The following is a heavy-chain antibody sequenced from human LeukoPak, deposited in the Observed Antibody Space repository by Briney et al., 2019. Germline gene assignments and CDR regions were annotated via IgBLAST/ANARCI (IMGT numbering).Heavy chain of an antibody. D-gene: IGHD6-13*01. CDR2: ISAYNGNT. Sequence: GASVKVSCKASGYIFTSYGMSWVRQAPGQGLEWMGWISAYNGNTNYAQKLQGRVTMTTDTSTSTAYMELRSLRSDDTAVYYCARDMKRPRARWESWGCGPWGQGTLVTVSS. CDR3: ARDMKRPRARWESWGCGP. CDR1: GYIFTSYG. J-gene: IGHJ5*02. V-gene: IGHV1-18*01.